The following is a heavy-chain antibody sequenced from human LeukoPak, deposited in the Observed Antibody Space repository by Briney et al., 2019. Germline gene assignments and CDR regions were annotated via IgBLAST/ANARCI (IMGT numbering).Heavy chain of an antibody. Sequence: PSETLSLTCTVSGGSISSGGYYWSWIRQRPGKGLEWIGYIYYSGSTYYNPSLKSRVTISVDTSKNQFSLKLSSVTAADTAVYYCARNELRISPNWFDPWGQGTLVTVSS. CDR1: GGSISSGGYY. D-gene: IGHD1-1*01. CDR3: ARNELRISPNWFDP. V-gene: IGHV4-31*03. CDR2: IYYSGST. J-gene: IGHJ5*02.